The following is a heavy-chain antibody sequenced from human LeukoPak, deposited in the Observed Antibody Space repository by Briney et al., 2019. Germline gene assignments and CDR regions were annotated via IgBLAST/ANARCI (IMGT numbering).Heavy chain of an antibody. CDR1: GYTFTNYG. J-gene: IGHJ6*03. V-gene: IGHV1-18*01. Sequence: ASVKVSCKASGYTFTNYGVSWVRQAPGQGLEWMGWINAYNGDTHYAQNLQGRLTMTTDTSTSMAFMELRSLRPNDTAVYFCARWGLVAPGTYYYYYMDVWGRGTTVTVSS. CDR3: ARWGLVAPGTYYYYYMDV. CDR2: INAYNGDT. D-gene: IGHD2-2*01.